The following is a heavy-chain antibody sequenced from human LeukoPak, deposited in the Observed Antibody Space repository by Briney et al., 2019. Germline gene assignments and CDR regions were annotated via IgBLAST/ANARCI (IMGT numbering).Heavy chain of an antibody. CDR1: GGSISSGGYC. D-gene: IGHD4-17*01. J-gene: IGHJ3*02. CDR3: ARSTTVTGAFDI. V-gene: IGHV4-31*03. CDR2: IYYSGST. Sequence: SETLSLTCTVSGGSISSGGYCWSWIRQHPGKGLEWIGYIYYSGSTYYNPSLKSRVTISVDTSKNQFSLKLSSVTAADTAMYYCARSTTVTGAFDIWGQGTMVTVSS.